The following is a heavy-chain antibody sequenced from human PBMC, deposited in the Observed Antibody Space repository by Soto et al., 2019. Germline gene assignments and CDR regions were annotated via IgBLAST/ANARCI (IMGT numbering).Heavy chain of an antibody. CDR1: GFTVSSYW. Sequence: HPGGSLRLSCAASGFTVSSYWMSWVRQAPGKGLEWVANIKQDGSEKYYVDSVKGRFTISRDNAKNSLYLQMNSLRAEDTAVYYCARVPRDYSNYFDYWGQGTLVTVSS. CDR3: ARVPRDYSNYFDY. J-gene: IGHJ4*02. D-gene: IGHD4-4*01. CDR2: IKQDGSEK. V-gene: IGHV3-7*01.